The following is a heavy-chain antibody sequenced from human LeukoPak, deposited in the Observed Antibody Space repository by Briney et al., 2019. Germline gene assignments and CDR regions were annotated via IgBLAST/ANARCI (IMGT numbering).Heavy chain of an antibody. CDR3: AKDLSPLYYYYGMDV. V-gene: IGHV3-23*01. CDR1: GFPFSSYW. J-gene: IGHJ6*02. CDR2: ISGSGGST. Sequence: GGSLRLSCAASGFPFSSYWMSWVRQAPGKGLEWVSGISGSGGSTYYADSVKGRFTISRDNSKNTLYLQMNSLRAEDTAIYYCAKDLSPLYYYYGMDVWGQGTTVTVSS.